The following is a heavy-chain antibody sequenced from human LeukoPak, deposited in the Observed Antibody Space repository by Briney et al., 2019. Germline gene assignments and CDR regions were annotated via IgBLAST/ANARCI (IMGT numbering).Heavy chain of an antibody. D-gene: IGHD3-22*01. CDR3: ARDDYYDSSGYYYSASMGAFDI. Sequence: SETLSLTCTVSGGSISSYYWSWIRQPAGKGLEWIGRIYTSGSTNYNPSLKSRVTMSVDTSKNQFSLKLSSVTAADTAVYYCARDDYYDSSGYYYSASMGAFDIWGQGTMVTVSS. V-gene: IGHV4-4*07. CDR2: IYTSGST. J-gene: IGHJ3*02. CDR1: GGSISSYY.